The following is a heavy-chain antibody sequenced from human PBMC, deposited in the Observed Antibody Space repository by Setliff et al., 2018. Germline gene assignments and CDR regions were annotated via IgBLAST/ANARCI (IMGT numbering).Heavy chain of an antibody. CDR2: LNNDVTTI. Sequence: GGSLRLSCAASGFTFSTYGLNWVRQAPGKGLEWISYLNNDVTTIYYADSVRGRFTISRDNARDSLYLQMNSLRAEDTAVYYCVRDTTGGWMLTNWGQGTLVTVSS. V-gene: IGHV3-48*04. J-gene: IGHJ4*02. CDR1: GFTFSTYG. D-gene: IGHD2-8*02. CDR3: VRDTTGGWMLTN.